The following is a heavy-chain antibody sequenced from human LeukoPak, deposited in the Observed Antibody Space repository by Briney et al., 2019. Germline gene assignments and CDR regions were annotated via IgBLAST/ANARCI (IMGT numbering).Heavy chain of an antibody. CDR2: ISSSGSTI. Sequence: GGSLRLSCAASGFTFNTYGMSWIRQAPGKGLEWVSYISSSGSTIYYADSVKGRFTISRDNAKNSLYLQMNSLRAEDTAVYYCARGEPSYYDSSGYQYFDYWGQGTLVTVSS. J-gene: IGHJ4*02. V-gene: IGHV3-11*01. CDR3: ARGEPSYYDSSGYQYFDY. D-gene: IGHD3-22*01. CDR1: GFTFNTYG.